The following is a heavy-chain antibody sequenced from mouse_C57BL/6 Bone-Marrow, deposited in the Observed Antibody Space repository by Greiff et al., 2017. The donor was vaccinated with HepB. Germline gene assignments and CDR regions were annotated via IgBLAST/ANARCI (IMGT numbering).Heavy chain of an antibody. CDR3: ARDYYYGSSSYWYFDV. Sequence: VKLMESGAELVKPGASVKLSCKASGYTFTSYWMHWVKQRPGRGLEWIGRIDPNSGGTKYNEKFKSKATLTVDKPSSTAYMQLSSLTSEDSAVYYCARDYYYGSSSYWYFDVWGTGTTVTVSS. V-gene: IGHV1-72*01. D-gene: IGHD1-1*01. J-gene: IGHJ1*03. CDR1: GYTFTSYW. CDR2: IDPNSGGT.